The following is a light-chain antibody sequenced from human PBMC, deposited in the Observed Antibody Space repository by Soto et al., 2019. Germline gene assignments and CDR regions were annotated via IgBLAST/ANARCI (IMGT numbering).Light chain of an antibody. V-gene: IGLV2-23*01. CDR2: EGS. Sequence: QSALTQPASVSGSPGQSITISCTGTSSDVGSYNLVSWYQQHPGKAPKLMIYEGSKRPSGVSNRFSGSKSGNTASLTISGLQAEDEADYYCFSYEGSSTHVVFGGGTKLTVL. J-gene: IGLJ2*01. CDR1: SSDVGSYNL. CDR3: FSYEGSSTHVV.